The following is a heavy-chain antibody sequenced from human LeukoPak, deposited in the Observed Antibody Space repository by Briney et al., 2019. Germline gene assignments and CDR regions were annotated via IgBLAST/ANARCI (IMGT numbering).Heavy chain of an antibody. CDR3: ARRFDH. J-gene: IGHJ4*02. CDR1: RFTFSNYA. V-gene: IGHV3-64*01. CDR2: ISSNGGNT. Sequence: PGGSLRLSCAASRFTFSNYAMHWVRQAPGKGLEHVSAISSNGGNTHYANSVKGRFTISRDNSKNTLYLQMGSLRAEDMAVYYCARRFDHWGQGTLVTVSS.